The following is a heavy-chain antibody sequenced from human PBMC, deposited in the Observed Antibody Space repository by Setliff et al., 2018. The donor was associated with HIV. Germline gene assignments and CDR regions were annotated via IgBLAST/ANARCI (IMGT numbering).Heavy chain of an antibody. Sequence: SETLSLTCTVSRDSIRNGAYYWGWIRQPPGKGLEWIGSIYYSGSAYYNPSFKSRVTLSVDTSENQFSLRLSSVTAADTAVYFCARGGTVSADFGSWGQGTLVTVSS. V-gene: IGHV4-39*07. CDR1: RDSIRNGAYY. CDR3: ARGGTVSADFGS. CDR2: IYYSGSA. J-gene: IGHJ4*02. D-gene: IGHD6-19*01.